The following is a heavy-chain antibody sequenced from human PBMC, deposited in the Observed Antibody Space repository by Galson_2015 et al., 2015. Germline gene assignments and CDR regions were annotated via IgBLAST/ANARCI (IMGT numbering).Heavy chain of an antibody. Sequence: SLRLSCEASGFTVSSNYMSWVRQAPGKGLEWVSVIYSGGSTYYADSVKGRFTITRDNSKNTLYLQMNSLRAEDTAVYYCARVGLTGNGDQNFYFDYWGQGTLVTVSS. D-gene: IGHD4-17*01. CDR3: ARVGLTGNGDQNFYFDY. CDR1: GFTVSSNY. CDR2: IYSGGST. V-gene: IGHV3-66*02. J-gene: IGHJ4*02.